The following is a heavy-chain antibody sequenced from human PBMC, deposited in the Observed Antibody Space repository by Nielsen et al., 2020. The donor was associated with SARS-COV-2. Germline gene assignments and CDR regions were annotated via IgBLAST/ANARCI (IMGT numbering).Heavy chain of an antibody. Sequence: SETLSRTCTVSRGAISSYYWSWIRQPPGKGLEWIGYIYNSGSTNYNPSLKSRVAISVDTSKNQFSLKLSSVTAADTAIYYCARGQSGLAWFDSWGQGTLVTVSS. CDR1: RGAISSYY. CDR3: ARGQSGLAWFDS. V-gene: IGHV4-59*01. J-gene: IGHJ5*01. CDR2: IYNSGST. D-gene: IGHD3-10*01.